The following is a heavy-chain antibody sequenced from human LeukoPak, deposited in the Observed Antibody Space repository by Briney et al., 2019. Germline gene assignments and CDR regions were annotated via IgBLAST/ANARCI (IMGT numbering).Heavy chain of an antibody. D-gene: IGHD3-9*01. J-gene: IGHJ4*02. CDR1: EGTFSSYA. V-gene: IGHV1-69*04. CDR2: IIPILGIA. CDR3: ARDRRVLRYFGWLPRGGQDFDY. Sequence: SVTVSYKASEGTFSSYAISSVRQAPGQGLEWMGRIIPILGIAKYTQKFHARSTITPDQYTSTACMELSSLRSEDTAVYYCARDRRVLRYFGWLPRGGQDFDYWGQGTLVTVSS.